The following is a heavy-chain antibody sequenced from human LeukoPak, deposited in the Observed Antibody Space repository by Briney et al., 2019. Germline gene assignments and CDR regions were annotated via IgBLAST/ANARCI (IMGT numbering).Heavy chain of an antibody. CDR3: ARAVAAEDYYYYGMDV. CDR2: INHSGST. J-gene: IGHJ6*02. D-gene: IGHD6-13*01. Sequence: SETLSLTCAVYGGSFSGYYWSWIRQPPGKGLEWIGEINHSGSTNYNPSLKSRVTISVDTSKNQFSLKLSSVTAADTAVYYCARAVAAEDYYYYGMDVWGQGTTVTVSS. CDR1: GGSFSGYY. V-gene: IGHV4-34*01.